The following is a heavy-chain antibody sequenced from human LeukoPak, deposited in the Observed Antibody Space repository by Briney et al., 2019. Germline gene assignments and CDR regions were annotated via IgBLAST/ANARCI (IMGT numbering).Heavy chain of an antibody. CDR3: ARGRRSSGWFFSAYYFDY. CDR2: INHSGST. J-gene: IGHJ4*02. D-gene: IGHD6-19*01. V-gene: IGHV4-34*01. CDR1: GGSFSGYY. Sequence: PSETLSVTCAVYGGSFSGYYWSWIRQPPGKGLEWIGEINHSGSTNYNPSLKSRVTISVDTSKNQFSLKLSSVTAADTAVYYCARGRRSSGWFFSAYYFDYWGQGTLVTVSS.